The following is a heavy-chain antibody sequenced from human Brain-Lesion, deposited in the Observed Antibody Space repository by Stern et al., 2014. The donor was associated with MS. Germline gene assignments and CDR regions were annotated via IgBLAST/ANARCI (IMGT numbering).Heavy chain of an antibody. D-gene: IGHD3-22*01. CDR1: GFTFSSFG. Sequence: VQLVESGGGVFQPGRPLRLSCAASGFTFSSFGMHWVRQAPGKGLEGVAVLSYDGSNKYYADSVKGRFTISRDNSKNTLYMQMNSLRAEDTAVYYCAKDRQWLTYFFDYWGQGSLVTVSS. J-gene: IGHJ4*02. V-gene: IGHV3-30*18. CDR3: AKDRQWLTYFFDY. CDR2: LSYDGSNK.